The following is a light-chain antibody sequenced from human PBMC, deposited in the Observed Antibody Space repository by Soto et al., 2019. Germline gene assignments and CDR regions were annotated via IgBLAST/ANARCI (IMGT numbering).Light chain of an antibody. V-gene: IGKV1-5*03. CDR3: QQYNGFST. CDR1: ENIGSW. CDR2: AAS. Sequence: DIQMTQSPSSVSASIGDIVTITFRASENIGSWLAWHQQKPGKAPNLLIYAASSLERGVPSRFSGSGSGTHFTLTISSLEPDDFATYYCQQYNGFSTFGQGTKVDIK. J-gene: IGKJ1*01.